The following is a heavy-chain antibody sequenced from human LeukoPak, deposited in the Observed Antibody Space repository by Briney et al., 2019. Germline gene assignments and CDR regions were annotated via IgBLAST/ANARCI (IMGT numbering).Heavy chain of an antibody. CDR1: GDTFSSYD. CDR3: ARSFDSSGYYYVNWFDP. CDR2: IIPNCGTA. V-gene: IGHV1-69*05. Sequence: SVKVSCKASGDTFSSYDISWVRQAPGQGLEWMGGIIPNCGTASYAQKFQGRVTITTDDSTSTAYMELSSLRSEDTAVYYCARSFDSSGYYYVNWFDPWGQGTLVTVSS. D-gene: IGHD3-22*01. J-gene: IGHJ5*02.